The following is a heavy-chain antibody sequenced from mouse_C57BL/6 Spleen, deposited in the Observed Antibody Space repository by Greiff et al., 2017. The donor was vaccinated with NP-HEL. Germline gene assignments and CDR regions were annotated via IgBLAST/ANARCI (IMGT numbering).Heavy chain of an antibody. D-gene: IGHD2-3*01. CDR1: GFTFSSYA. J-gene: IGHJ2*01. CDR2: ISDGGSYT. CDR3: ARDDDFDY. Sequence: DVKLVESGGGLVKPGGSLKLSCAASGFTFSSYAMSWVRQTPDKRLEWVATISDGGSYTYYPDNLKGRFTISRDNAKNNLYLQMSHLKSEDTAMYYCARDDDFDYWGQGTTLTVSS. V-gene: IGHV5-4*01.